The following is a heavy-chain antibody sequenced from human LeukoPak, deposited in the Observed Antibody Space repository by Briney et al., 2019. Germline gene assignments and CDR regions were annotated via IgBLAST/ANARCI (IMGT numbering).Heavy chain of an antibody. CDR2: IYTSGST. D-gene: IGHD4-11*01. J-gene: IGHJ4*02. CDR3: ATMTTVTYLFDY. Sequence: SSETLSLTCTVSGGSISSGSYYWSWIRQPAGKELEWIGRIYTSGSTNYNPSLKSRVTISVDTSKNQFSLKLSSVTAADTAVYYCATMTTVTYLFDYWGQGTLVTVSS. V-gene: IGHV4-61*02. CDR1: GGSISSGSYY.